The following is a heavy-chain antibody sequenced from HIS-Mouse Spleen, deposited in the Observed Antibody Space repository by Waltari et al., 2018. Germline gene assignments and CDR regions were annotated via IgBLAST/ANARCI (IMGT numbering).Heavy chain of an antibody. J-gene: IGHJ2*01. CDR3: AREIPYSSSWYDWYFDL. CDR1: GGSISSSGYY. D-gene: IGHD6-13*01. CDR2: IYYSGST. V-gene: IGHV4-39*07. Sequence: QLQLQESGPGLVKPSETLSLTCTVSGGSISSSGYYWGWIRQPPGKGLEWIGSIYYSGSTYYNPSIKRRVTISVDTSKNQFSLKLSSGTAADTAVYYCAREIPYSSSWYDWYFDLWGRGTLVTVSS.